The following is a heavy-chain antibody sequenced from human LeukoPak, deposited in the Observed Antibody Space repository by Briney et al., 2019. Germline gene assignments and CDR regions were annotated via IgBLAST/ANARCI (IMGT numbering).Heavy chain of an antibody. CDR3: AKAQVIVGVLEPFDY. D-gene: IGHD1-26*01. CDR2: ISGYGADT. CDR1: RFTFSNYA. J-gene: IGHJ4*02. V-gene: IGHV3-23*01. Sequence: GGSLRLSCAGSRFTFSNYAMGWVRQAPGKGLEWVSAISGYGADTYYADSVKGRFTISRDNSENTLYLQMHSLRIEDTAVYYCAKAQVIVGVLEPFDYWGQGTLVTVSS.